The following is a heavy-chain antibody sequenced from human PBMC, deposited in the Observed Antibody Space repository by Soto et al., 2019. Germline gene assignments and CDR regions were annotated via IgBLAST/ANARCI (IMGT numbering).Heavy chain of an antibody. CDR3: ARLRDELLWFGELFHWFDP. V-gene: IGHV4-59*08. Sequence: SETLSLTCTVSGGSISSYYWGWIRQPPGKGLEWIGYIYYSGSTNYNPSLKSRVTISVDTSKNQFSLELSSVTAADTAVYYCARLRDELLWFGELFHWFDPWGQGTLVTVSS. CDR1: GGSISSYY. D-gene: IGHD3-10*01. CDR2: IYYSGST. J-gene: IGHJ5*02.